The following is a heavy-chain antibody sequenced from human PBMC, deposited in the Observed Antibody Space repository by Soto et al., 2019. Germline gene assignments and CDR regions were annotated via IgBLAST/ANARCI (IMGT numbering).Heavy chain of an antibody. Sequence: QVQLVESGGGVVQPGRSLRLSCAASGFTFSSYVMHWVRQAPGKGLEWVAAISHDGSNKYHPDSVKGRFTISRDNSKNTLYLQMNSLRAEDTAVYYCARGGGLGEPPFEYWGQGTLVTVSS. CDR1: GFTFSSYV. CDR3: ARGGGLGEPPFEY. CDR2: ISHDGSNK. J-gene: IGHJ4*02. D-gene: IGHD3-16*01. V-gene: IGHV3-30-3*01.